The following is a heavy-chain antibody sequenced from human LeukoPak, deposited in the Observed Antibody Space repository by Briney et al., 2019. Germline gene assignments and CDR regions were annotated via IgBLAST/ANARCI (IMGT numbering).Heavy chain of an antibody. V-gene: IGHV4-39*01. CDR3: ARPRMDSSGYYYWYFDY. D-gene: IGHD3-22*01. CDR2: IYYSGST. Sequence: SSETLSVTCTVSGGSISSSSYYWGWIRQPPGKGLEWIGSIYYSGSTYYNPSLKSRVTISVDTSKNQFSLKLSSVTAADTAVYYCARPRMDSSGYYYWYFDYWGQGTLVTVSS. J-gene: IGHJ4*02. CDR1: GGSISSSSYY.